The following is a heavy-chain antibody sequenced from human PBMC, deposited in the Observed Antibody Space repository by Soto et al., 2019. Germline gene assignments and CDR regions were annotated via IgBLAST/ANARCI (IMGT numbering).Heavy chain of an antibody. V-gene: IGHV1-58*01. CDR1: GFTFTSSA. CDR3: AAGGSSSWYYYYGMDV. Sequence: SVKVSCKASGFTFTSSAVQWVRQARGQRLEWIGWIVVGSGNTNYAQKFQERVTITRDMSTSTAYMELSSPRSEDTAVYYCAAGGSSSWYYYYGMDVWGQGTTVTVSS. J-gene: IGHJ6*02. CDR2: IVVGSGNT. D-gene: IGHD6-13*01.